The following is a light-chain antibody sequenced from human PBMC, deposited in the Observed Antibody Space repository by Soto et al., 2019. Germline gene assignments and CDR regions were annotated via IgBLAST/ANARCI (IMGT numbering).Light chain of an antibody. V-gene: IGLV1-47*01. J-gene: IGLJ2*01. Sequence: QSVLTQPPSASGTPGQRVTISCSGSSSNIGSNYVYWYQQLPGTAPKLLIYRNNQRPSGVPDRFSGSKSGTSASLAISGLRSEDEADYDCSAWDDSLYVVFGGGTQLTVL. CDR3: SAWDDSLYVV. CDR2: RNN. CDR1: SSNIGSNY.